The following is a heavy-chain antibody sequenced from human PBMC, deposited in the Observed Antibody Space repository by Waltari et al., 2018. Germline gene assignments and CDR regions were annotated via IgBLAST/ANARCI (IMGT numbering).Heavy chain of an antibody. CDR1: GGSFSGYY. CDR2: INHSGST. V-gene: IGHV4-34*01. D-gene: IGHD6-13*01. Sequence: QVQLQQWGAGLLKPSETLSLTCAVYGGSFSGYYWSWIRQPPGKGLEWIGEINHSGSTNSNPSLKSRVTISVDTSKNQFSLKLSSVTAADTAVYYCATTLYSSSWHGDYYYGMDVWGQGTTVTVSS. J-gene: IGHJ6*02. CDR3: ATTLYSSSWHGDYYYGMDV.